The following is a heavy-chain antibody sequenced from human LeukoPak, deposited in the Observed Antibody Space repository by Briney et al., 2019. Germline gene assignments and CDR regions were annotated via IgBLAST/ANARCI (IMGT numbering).Heavy chain of an antibody. D-gene: IGHD3-3*01. J-gene: IGHJ6*02. V-gene: IGHV1-8*02. CDR3: ARAYHFWRGSYGMAV. CDR2: MNPNSGYR. CDR1: GYTFTSYD. Sequence: ASVKVSCKASGYTFTSYDINWVRQATGQGLEWMVWMNPNSGYRGYAQKFQGRVTMNRKSSISTANMELSSMRSEEPALSYSARAYHFWRGSYGMAVWGPGNTVTVSS.